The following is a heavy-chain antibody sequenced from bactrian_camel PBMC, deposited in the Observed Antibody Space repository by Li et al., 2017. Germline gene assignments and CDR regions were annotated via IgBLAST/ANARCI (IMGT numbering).Heavy chain of an antibody. CDR1: GCVFSSHC. D-gene: IGHD3*01. CDR3: AAGLFCLGEWDKADTRRY. V-gene: IGHV3S68*01. J-gene: IGHJ4*01. Sequence: HVQLVESGGGSVPVGGSLRLSCVSSVGCVFSSHCMSWFRQGPGKEREGIASLMIPDSKERYSDSVKGRFTISQGQGKRTIWLEMNNLRPEDTGTYYCAAGLFCLGEWDKADTRRYWGQGTQVTVS. CDR2: LMIPDSKE.